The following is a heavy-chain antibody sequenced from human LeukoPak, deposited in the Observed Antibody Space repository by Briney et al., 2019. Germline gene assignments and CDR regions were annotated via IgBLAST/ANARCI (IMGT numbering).Heavy chain of an antibody. V-gene: IGHV4-59*08. CDR1: GASISSYY. CDR3: AGTGTTGTSPLDY. D-gene: IGHD1-1*01. Sequence: SETLSLTCTVSGASISSYYWSWIRQPPGKGLEWIGYIYYSGSTNYNPSLKSRVTISVDTSKNQFSLKLSSVTAADTAVYYCAGTGTTGTSPLDYWGQGTLVTVSS. CDR2: IYYSGST. J-gene: IGHJ4*02.